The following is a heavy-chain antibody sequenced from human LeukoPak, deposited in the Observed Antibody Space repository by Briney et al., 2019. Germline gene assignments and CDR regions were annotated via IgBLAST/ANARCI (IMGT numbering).Heavy chain of an antibody. CDR3: ARLAVVGAFDI. CDR2: INPSSGGT. D-gene: IGHD6-19*01. J-gene: IGHJ3*02. CDR1: AYTLGGQY. V-gene: IGHV1-2*02. Sequence: ASVKVSCKAPAYTLGGQYMHWVRQAPGQGLEWVGWINPSSGGTNYAQKFQGRVTMPRDTSISTAYMELSRLKSDDTAIYYCARLAVVGAFDIWGQGTMVTVSS.